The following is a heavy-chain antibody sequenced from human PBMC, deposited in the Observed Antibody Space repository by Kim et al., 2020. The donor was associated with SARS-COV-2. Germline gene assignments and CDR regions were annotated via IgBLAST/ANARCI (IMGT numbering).Heavy chain of an antibody. Sequence: TNDNPCCRRRVTISVDTSKNQFSLKLSSVTAADTAVYYCARGVHSDAFDIWGQGTMVTVSA. CDR2: T. V-gene: IGHV4-34*01. D-gene: IGHD2-15*01. J-gene: IGHJ3*02. CDR3: ARGVHSDAFDI.